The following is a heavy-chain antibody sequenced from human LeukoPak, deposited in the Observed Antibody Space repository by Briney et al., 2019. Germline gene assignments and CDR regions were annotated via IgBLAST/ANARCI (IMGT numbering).Heavy chain of an antibody. CDR3: ARGVCSGGSCYTFDY. Sequence: PSETLSLTCAVYGGSFSGYYWSWIRQPPGKGLEWIGEINHSGSTNYNPSLKSRVTISVDTSKNQFSLKLSSVTAADTAVHYCARGVCSGGSCYTFDYWGQGTLVTVSS. CDR1: GGSFSGYY. V-gene: IGHV4-34*01. D-gene: IGHD2-15*01. J-gene: IGHJ4*02. CDR2: INHSGST.